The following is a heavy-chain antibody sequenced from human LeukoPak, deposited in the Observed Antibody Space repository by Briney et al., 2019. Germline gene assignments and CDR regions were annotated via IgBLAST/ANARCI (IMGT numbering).Heavy chain of an antibody. Sequence: GGSLRLSCVASGFTFSSFSMDWVRQAPGKGLEWVSYISSTSSTIYYADSVQGRFTSSRDNAKNSLYLQMNSLTAEDTAVYSCARDWSAVAAPDYFDYWGQGTLVTVSA. D-gene: IGHD6-19*01. CDR3: ARDWSAVAAPDYFDY. V-gene: IGHV3-48*04. CDR1: GFTFSSFS. CDR2: ISSTSSTI. J-gene: IGHJ4*02.